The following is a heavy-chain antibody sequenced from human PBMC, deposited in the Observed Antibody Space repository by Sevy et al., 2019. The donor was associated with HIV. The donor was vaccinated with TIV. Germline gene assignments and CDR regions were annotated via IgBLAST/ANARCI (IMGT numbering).Heavy chain of an antibody. Sequence: GGSLRLSCAPSGFTFSTYTINWVRQAPGKGLEWVSSITVSSSYINYADSMKGRITISRDNVKNSLFLQMNSLRAEDTAVYYCVRGGSNYGHEAFDIWGQGTMVTVSS. CDR2: ITVSSSYI. D-gene: IGHD4-17*01. CDR1: GFTFSTYT. V-gene: IGHV3-21*06. CDR3: VRGGSNYGHEAFDI. J-gene: IGHJ3*02.